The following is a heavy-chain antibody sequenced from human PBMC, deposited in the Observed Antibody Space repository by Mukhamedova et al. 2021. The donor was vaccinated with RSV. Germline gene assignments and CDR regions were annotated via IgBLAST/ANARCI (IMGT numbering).Heavy chain of an antibody. D-gene: IGHD2-15*01. CDR2: IYYSGST. CDR3: ARGIEGFDDY. V-gene: IGHV4-39*07. J-gene: IGHJ4*02. Sequence: GSIYYSGSTYYNPSLKSRVTISVDTSKNQFSLKLSPVTAADTAVYYCARGIEGFDDYWGQGTLVTVSS.